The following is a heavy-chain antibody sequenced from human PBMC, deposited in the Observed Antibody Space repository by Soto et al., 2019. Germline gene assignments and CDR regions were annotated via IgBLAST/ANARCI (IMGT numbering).Heavy chain of an antibody. D-gene: IGHD6-13*01. Sequence: QLQLQESGPGLVKPSETLSLTCTVSGGSISSTTYYWGWIRQPPGKGLEWMGSIDYRGSTYYIPSLRSRVTISVDAPKTQFYLKLSSVPAADTAVYYGARQQHLDSCGQGTLVTVSS. CDR2: IDYRGST. CDR1: GGSISSTTYY. V-gene: IGHV4-39*01. J-gene: IGHJ4*02. CDR3: ARQQHLDS.